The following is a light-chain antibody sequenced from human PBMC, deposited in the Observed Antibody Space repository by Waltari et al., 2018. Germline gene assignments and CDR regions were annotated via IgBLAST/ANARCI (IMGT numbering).Light chain of an antibody. CDR3: SSYTSSSTRV. Sequence: QSALTQPASVSGSPGQSITISCTGTSSDVGGYNYFSWYQQHPGKAPKLMIFDVSNRPSVFSNRFSGSKSGNTASLTISVLQPEDEADYYCSSYTSSSTRVFGGGTKLTVL. CDR1: SSDVGGYNY. V-gene: IGLV2-14*03. J-gene: IGLJ2*01. CDR2: DVS.